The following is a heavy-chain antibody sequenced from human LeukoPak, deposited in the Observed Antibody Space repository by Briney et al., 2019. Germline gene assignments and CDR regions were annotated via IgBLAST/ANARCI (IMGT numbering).Heavy chain of an antibody. J-gene: IGHJ4*02. D-gene: IGHD6-6*01. Sequence: SETLSLTCTVSGGSISSSSYYWGWIRQPPGKGLEWIGSIYYSGSTYYNPSLKSRVTISVDTSKNQFSLKLSSVTAADTAVYYCARDQVRYSSSSWGYWGQGTLVTVSS. CDR2: IYYSGST. V-gene: IGHV4-39*07. CDR1: GGSISSSSYY. CDR3: ARDQVRYSSSSWGY.